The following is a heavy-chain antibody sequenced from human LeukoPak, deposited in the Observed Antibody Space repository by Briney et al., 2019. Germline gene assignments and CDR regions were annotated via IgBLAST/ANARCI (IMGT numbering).Heavy chain of an antibody. V-gene: IGHV3-11*04. J-gene: IGHJ4*02. CDR1: GFTFSDYY. Sequence: GGSLRLSCAASGFTFSDYYMTWIRQAPGKGLEWVSYISTSGNIIYYADSVKGRFTISRDNAKNSLYLQMNSLRAEDTAVYYCARGRNDYGSGSYYQIYPFDYWGQGTLVTVSS. CDR3: ARGRNDYGSGSYYQIYPFDY. D-gene: IGHD3-10*01. CDR2: ISTSGNII.